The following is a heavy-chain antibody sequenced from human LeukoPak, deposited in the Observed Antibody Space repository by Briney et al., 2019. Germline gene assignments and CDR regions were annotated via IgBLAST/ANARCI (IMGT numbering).Heavy chain of an antibody. J-gene: IGHJ5*02. CDR2: INACDGNT. Sequence: ASVKVSCKASGYTFTSYAMHWVRQAPGQKLEWMGWINACDGNTKYSQEFQGRVNITRDTSASTAYMELSSLRSEDMAVYYCARGGEYYYDSNGYSHLAPNWFDPWGQGTLVTVSS. D-gene: IGHD3-22*01. CDR3: ARGGEYYYDSNGYSHLAPNWFDP. CDR1: GYTFTSYA. V-gene: IGHV1-3*03.